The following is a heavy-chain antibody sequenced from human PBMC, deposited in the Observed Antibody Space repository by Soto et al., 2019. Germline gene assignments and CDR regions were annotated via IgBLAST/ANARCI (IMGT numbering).Heavy chain of an antibody. CDR1: GFTFSSYE. CDR2: ISSSGSTI. CDR3: ASASGGYYGMDV. D-gene: IGHD3-16*01. V-gene: IGHV3-48*03. J-gene: IGHJ6*02. Sequence: EVQLVESGGGLVQPGGSLRLSCAASGFTFSSYEMNWVRQAPGKGLEWVSYISSSGSTIYYADSVKGRFTISRDNAKNSLYLQMNSLRAEDTAVYYCASASGGYYGMDVWGQGATVTVSS.